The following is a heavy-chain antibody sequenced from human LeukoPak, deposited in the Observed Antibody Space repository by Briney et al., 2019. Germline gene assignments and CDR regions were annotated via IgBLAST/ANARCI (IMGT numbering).Heavy chain of an antibody. CDR3: ARVSYRTYYYDSSGPSHLDY. Sequence: GGSLRLSCAASGFTFRSYSMNWVRQAPGKGLEWVSYISSSSSTIYYADSVKGRFTISRDNAKNSLYLQMNSLRDEDTAVYYCARVSYRTYYYDSSGPSHLDYWGQGTLVTVSS. J-gene: IGHJ4*02. V-gene: IGHV3-48*02. CDR2: ISSSSSTI. D-gene: IGHD3-22*01. CDR1: GFTFRSYS.